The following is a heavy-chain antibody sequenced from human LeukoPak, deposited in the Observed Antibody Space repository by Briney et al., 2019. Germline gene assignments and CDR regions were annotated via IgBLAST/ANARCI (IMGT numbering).Heavy chain of an antibody. CDR1: GFTFTSYV. CDR2: IAYVDGRNE. J-gene: IGHJ4*02. D-gene: IGHD3-10*01. CDR3: AKERPEEYYGSGSYFDY. V-gene: IGHV3-30*18. Sequence: RGSLRLSCAPSGFTFTSYVMHWVREAPGKGLGWDAAIAYVDGRNEYYEDSVKGRFTISRDNSKNTVYLQMNSLRAEETAVYYCAKERPEEYYGSGSYFDYWGQGTLVTVSS.